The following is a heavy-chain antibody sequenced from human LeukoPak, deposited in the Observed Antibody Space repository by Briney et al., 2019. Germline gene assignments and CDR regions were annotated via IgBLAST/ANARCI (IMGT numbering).Heavy chain of an antibody. D-gene: IGHD3-10*01. CDR1: GYSFTSHY. J-gene: IGHJ4*02. CDR2: INPSGSST. Sequence: ASVKVSCKASGYSFTSHYMHWVRQAPGQGLEWMGLINPSGSSTLYAQKIQGRVTMTRDMSTTTDYMELSSLRSEDTAVYYCARDQRFGGKGYWGQGTLVTVSS. V-gene: IGHV1-46*01. CDR3: ARDQRFGGKGY.